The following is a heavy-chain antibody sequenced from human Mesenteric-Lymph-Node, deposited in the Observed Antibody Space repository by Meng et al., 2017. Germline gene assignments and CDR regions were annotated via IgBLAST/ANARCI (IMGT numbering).Heavy chain of an antibody. CDR3: ASVDYAFDI. Sequence: GSLRLSCAVYGGSFSGYYWSWIRQPPGKGLEWIGEINHSGSTNYNPSLKSRVTISVDTSKNQFSLKLSSVTAADTAVYYCASVDYAFDIWGQGTMVTVSS. CDR1: GGSFSGYY. J-gene: IGHJ3*02. D-gene: IGHD5-24*01. CDR2: INHSGST. V-gene: IGHV4-34*01.